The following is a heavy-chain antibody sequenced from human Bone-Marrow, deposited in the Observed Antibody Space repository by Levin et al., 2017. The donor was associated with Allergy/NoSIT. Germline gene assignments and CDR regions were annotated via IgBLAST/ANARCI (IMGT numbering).Heavy chain of an antibody. Sequence: GGSLRLSCTASGVTLTNYALHWVRRAPGKGLEWVAILWNEGNNEDYADSVKGRFTISRDTSKNTWYLQMNNLRAEDTAVYYCVRGGNENFFYYFDCWGQGTLVTVSS. CDR2: LWNEGNNE. CDR1: GVTLTNYA. V-gene: IGHV3-33*01. CDR3: VRGGNENFFYYFDC. J-gene: IGHJ4*02. D-gene: IGHD1-1*01.